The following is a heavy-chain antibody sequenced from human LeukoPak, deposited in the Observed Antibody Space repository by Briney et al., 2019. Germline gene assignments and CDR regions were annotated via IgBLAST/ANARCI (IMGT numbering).Heavy chain of an antibody. D-gene: IGHD6-13*01. J-gene: IGHJ4*02. Sequence: GGSLRLSCAASGFTFSSYTMRWVRQAAGKGVEWVASISSSEGEVYYADSVRGRFTISRDNARSSLHLLMDSLRAEDTAVYYCAKEGLYTSRWFYFESWGQGTLVTVSA. V-gene: IGHV3-21*01. CDR2: ISSSEGEV. CDR1: GFTFSSYT. CDR3: AKEGLYTSRWFYFES.